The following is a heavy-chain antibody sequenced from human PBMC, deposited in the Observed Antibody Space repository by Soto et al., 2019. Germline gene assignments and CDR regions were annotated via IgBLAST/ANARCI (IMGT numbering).Heavy chain of an antibody. J-gene: IGHJ3*02. V-gene: IGHV3-30*03. D-gene: IGHD2-2*01. Sequence: GGSLRLSCAASGFTFSSYGMHWVRQAPGKGLEWVAVISYDGSNKYYADSVKGRFTISRDNSKNTLYLQMNSLRAEDTAVYYCARLNCSSTSCFKGGAFDIWGQGTMVTVSS. CDR2: ISYDGSNK. CDR1: GFTFSSYG. CDR3: ARLNCSSTSCFKGGAFDI.